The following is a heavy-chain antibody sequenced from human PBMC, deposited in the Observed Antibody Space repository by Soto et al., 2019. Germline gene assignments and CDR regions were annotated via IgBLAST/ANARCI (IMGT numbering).Heavy chain of an antibody. D-gene: IGHD3-16*02. V-gene: IGHV3-23*01. Sequence: EVQLLESGGGLVQPGGSLRLSCAASGFTFSSYAMSWVRQAPGKGLEWVSAISGSGGSTYYADSVKGRFTISRDNSKNTLYLQMNSLRAEDTAVYYCAKDHSDYVWGSYRRTFHYWGQGTLVTVSS. CDR1: GFTFSSYA. CDR3: AKDHSDYVWGSYRRTFHY. CDR2: ISGSGGST. J-gene: IGHJ4*02.